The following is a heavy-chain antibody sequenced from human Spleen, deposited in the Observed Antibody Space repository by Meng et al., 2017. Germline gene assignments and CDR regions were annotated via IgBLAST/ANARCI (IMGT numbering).Heavy chain of an antibody. Sequence: QVQLQQWGAGLLKPSETLSLTCAVYGGSFNYYYWSWIRQSPGKGLEWIGEINYSGSTNYNPSLKSRVTISVDTSKNQVSLKLSSVTAADTAVYYCARGLRVLEWLFSWFDPWGQGTLVTVSS. D-gene: IGHD3-3*01. J-gene: IGHJ5*02. CDR2: INYSGST. CDR3: ARGLRVLEWLFSWFDP. CDR1: GGSFNYYY. V-gene: IGHV4-34*01.